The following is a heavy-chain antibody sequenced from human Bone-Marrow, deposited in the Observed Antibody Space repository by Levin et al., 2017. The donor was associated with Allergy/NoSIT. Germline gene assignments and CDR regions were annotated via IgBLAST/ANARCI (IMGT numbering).Heavy chain of an antibody. D-gene: IGHD5-24*01. CDR1: GFTLSPYA. V-gene: IGHV3-30-3*01. CDR3: AREGAPVGYIFGMDV. Sequence: SGGSLRLSCAASGFTLSPYALHWVRQAQGKGLEWVAVISYDGGNKDYADSVKGRFTISRDNSKNTLYLQMNSLRPEDTAVYHCAREGAPVGYIFGMDVWGQGTTVIVSS. J-gene: IGHJ6*02. CDR2: ISYDGGNK.